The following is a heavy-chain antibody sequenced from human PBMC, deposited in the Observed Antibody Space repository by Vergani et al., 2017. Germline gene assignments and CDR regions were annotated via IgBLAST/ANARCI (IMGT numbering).Heavy chain of an antibody. J-gene: IGHJ3*02. CDR2: INPSGGST. V-gene: IGHV1-46*01. Sequence: QVQLVQSGAEVKKPGASVKVSCKASGYTFTSYYMHWVRQAPGQGLEWMGIINPSGGSTSYAQKFQGRVTMTRDTSMSTVYVELSSLRSEDTALYYCASRLRHCSGGSCYSGAFDIWGQGTMVTVSS. CDR1: GYTFTSYY. D-gene: IGHD2-15*01. CDR3: ASRLRHCSGGSCYSGAFDI.